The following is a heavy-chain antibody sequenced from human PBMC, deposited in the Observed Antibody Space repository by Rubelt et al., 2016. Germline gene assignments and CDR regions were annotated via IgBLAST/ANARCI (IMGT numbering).Heavy chain of an antibody. D-gene: IGHD2/OR15-2a*01. CDR1: GFTFSSYW. V-gene: IGHV3-23*01. CDR2: ITGSGGAT. CDR3: AKSPHAAPIADWYFDL. Sequence: GGSLRLSCAASGFTFSSYWMHWVRHAPGKGLVWVSGITGSGGATYYADSVKGRFTLSRDNSKNTLYLQMNSLRAEDTAVYYCAKSPHAAPIADWYFDLWGRGTLVTVSS. J-gene: IGHJ2*01.